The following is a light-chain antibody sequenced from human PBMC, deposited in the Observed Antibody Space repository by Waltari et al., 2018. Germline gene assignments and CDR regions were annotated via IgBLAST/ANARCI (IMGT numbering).Light chain of an antibody. Sequence: SYVLTQPPSESVAPGKTARITCGGKNIGSKSVHWYQQKPGQAPVLVIYYDSDRPDGVPGRFAGTKSGNTATLTISRAEAGDEADYYCQVWDSSSDHVVFGGGTKLTVL. V-gene: IGLV3-21*04. CDR1: NIGSKS. CDR3: QVWDSSSDHVV. CDR2: YDS. J-gene: IGLJ2*01.